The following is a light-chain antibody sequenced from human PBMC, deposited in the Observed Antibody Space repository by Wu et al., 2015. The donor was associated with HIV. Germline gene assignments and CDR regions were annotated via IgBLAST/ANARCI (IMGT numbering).Light chain of an antibody. CDR3: LQRSNWPSWT. V-gene: IGKV3-11*01. Sequence: EIVLTQSPGTLSLSPGQRATVSCRASQSVNRYLAWYQQKPGQAPRLLIYDASNRATGIPARFSGSGSGTDFTLTISSLEPEDFAIYYCLQRSNWPSWTFGQGTRVEIK. CDR1: QSVNRY. CDR2: DAS. J-gene: IGKJ1*01.